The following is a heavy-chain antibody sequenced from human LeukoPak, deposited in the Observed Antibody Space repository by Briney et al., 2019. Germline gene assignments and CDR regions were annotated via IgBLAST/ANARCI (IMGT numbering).Heavy chain of an antibody. V-gene: IGHV3-48*04. D-gene: IGHD3-3*01. J-gene: IGHJ6*02. CDR1: GFTFSSYS. CDR2: ISSSGSTI. CDR3: ARDGTQYYDFWSGYSHGTSYYGMDV. Sequence: PGGSLRLSCAASGFTFSSYSMNWVRQAPGKGLEWVSYISSSGSTIYYADSVKGRFTISRDNAKNSLYLQMNSLRAEDTAVYYCARDGTQYYDFWSGYSHGTSYYGMDVWGQGTTVTVSS.